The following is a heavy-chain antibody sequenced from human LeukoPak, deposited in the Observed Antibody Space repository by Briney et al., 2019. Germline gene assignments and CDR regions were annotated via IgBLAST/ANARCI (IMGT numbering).Heavy chain of an antibody. CDR3: AKGIGLAVAGTSWDY. Sequence: PGRSLRLSCAASGFTFDDYAMHWVRQAPGRGLEWVSGISWNSGNIGYADSVKGRFTISRDNAKNSLYLQMNSLRAEDTALYYCAKGIGLAVAGTSWDYWGQGTLVTVSS. V-gene: IGHV3-9*01. CDR1: GFTFDDYA. D-gene: IGHD6-19*01. CDR2: ISWNSGNI. J-gene: IGHJ4*02.